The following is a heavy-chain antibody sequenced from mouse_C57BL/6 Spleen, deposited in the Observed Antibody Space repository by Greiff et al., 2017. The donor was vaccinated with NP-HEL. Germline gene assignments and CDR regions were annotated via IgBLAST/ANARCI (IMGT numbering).Heavy chain of an antibody. D-gene: IGHD2-14*01. CDR1: GYAFSSSW. Sequence: QVQLQQSGPELVKPGASVKISCKASGYAFSSSWMNWVKQRPGKGLEWIGRIYPGDGDTNYNGKFKGKATLTADKSSSTAYMQLSSLTSAHSAVSFCGKADYREYAREYWGQGTPVTGSP. CDR3: GKADYREYAREY. J-gene: IGHJ4*01. CDR2: IYPGDGDT. V-gene: IGHV1-82*01.